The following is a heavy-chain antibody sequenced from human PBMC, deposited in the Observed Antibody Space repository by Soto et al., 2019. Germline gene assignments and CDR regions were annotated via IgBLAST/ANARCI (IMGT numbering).Heavy chain of an antibody. J-gene: IGHJ4*02. CDR2: IVVGSGNT. V-gene: IGHV1-58*01. Sequence: SVKVSCKASGFTITSSAVQWVRQARGQRLEWIGWIVVGSGNTNYAQKFQERVTITRDMSTSTAYMELSSLRADDTALYYCAKDREGYCSSTSCLYYFDSWGQGTQVTVSS. CDR1: GFTITSSA. CDR3: AKDREGYCSSTSCLYYFDS. D-gene: IGHD2-2*01.